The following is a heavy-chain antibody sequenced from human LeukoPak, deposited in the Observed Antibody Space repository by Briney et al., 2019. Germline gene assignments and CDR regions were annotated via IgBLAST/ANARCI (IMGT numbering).Heavy chain of an antibody. V-gene: IGHV3-23*02. D-gene: IGHD5-12*01. CDR3: AKVPWESTNQDFDC. CDR1: GFTFSSHA. CDR2: ISGNGAGT. J-gene: IGHJ4*02. Sequence: QPGGSLRLSCTPSGFTFSSHAMSWVRQAPGKGLEWVSGISGNGAGTYYGDSVKGRFTISRDNSKNTLYLQMNSLRAEDTAVYYCAKVPWESTNQDFDCWGQGTLVTVSS.